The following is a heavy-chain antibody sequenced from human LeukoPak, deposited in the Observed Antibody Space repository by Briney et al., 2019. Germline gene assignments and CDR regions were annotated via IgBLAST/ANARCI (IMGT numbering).Heavy chain of an antibody. CDR1: GFTVSGNY. Sequence: GGSLRLSCVASGFTVSGNYMSWVRQAPEKGLEWVSVIYSGGNTYYADSVKGRFTISRDNSKNALYLQMNSLRPEDTAVYHCARDPGYGSGTDYDMGYWGQGTLVTVSS. V-gene: IGHV3-66*02. CDR2: IYSGGNT. J-gene: IGHJ4*02. D-gene: IGHD3-10*01. CDR3: ARDPGYGSGTDYDMGY.